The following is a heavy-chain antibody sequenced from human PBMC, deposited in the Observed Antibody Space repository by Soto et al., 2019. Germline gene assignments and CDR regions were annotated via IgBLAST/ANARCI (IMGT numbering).Heavy chain of an antibody. V-gene: IGHV1-69*01. D-gene: IGHD6-19*01. CDR2: IMPIFGTT. Sequence: QVQLVQSGAEVKKPGSSVKVSCKASGGTFSSFPIAWVRQAPGQGLEWVGGIMPIFGTTKYAHNFRDRVTIYADESTSTAYMEVSSLRFEDAAVYYCAMIEYSSGSDYWGQGTLVTVFS. CDR1: GGTFSSFP. J-gene: IGHJ4*02. CDR3: AMIEYSSGSDY.